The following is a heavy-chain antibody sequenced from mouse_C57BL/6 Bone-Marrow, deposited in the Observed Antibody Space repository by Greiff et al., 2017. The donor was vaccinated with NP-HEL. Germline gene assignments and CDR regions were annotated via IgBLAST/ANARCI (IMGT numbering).Heavy chain of an antibody. CDR2: IHPNSGST. CDR1: GYTFTSYW. CDR3: ARGRASDWFAY. Sequence: QVQLQQPGAELVKPGASVKLSCKASGYTFTSYWMHWVKQRPGQGLEWIGMIHPNSGSTNYNEKFKSKATLTVDKSSSTAYIQLSSLTSEDSAVYYCARGRASDWFAYWGQGTLVTVSA. V-gene: IGHV1-64*01. D-gene: IGHD3-1*01. J-gene: IGHJ3*01.